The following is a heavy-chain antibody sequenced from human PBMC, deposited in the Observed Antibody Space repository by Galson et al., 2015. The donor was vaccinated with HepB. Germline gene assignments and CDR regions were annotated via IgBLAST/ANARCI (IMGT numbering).Heavy chain of an antibody. CDR2: IWYDGSNK. Sequence: SLRLSCAASGFTFSSYGMHWVRQAPGKGLEWVAVIWYDGSNKYYADSVKGRFTISRDNSRNTLYLQMNSLRAEDTAVYYCAREAQYSVYDYDAFDIWGQGTMVTVSS. D-gene: IGHD5/OR15-5a*01. J-gene: IGHJ3*02. CDR1: GFTFSSYG. V-gene: IGHV3-33*08. CDR3: AREAQYSVYDYDAFDI.